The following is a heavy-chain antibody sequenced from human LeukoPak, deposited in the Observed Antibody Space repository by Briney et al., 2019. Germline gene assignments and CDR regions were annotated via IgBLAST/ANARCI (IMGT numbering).Heavy chain of an antibody. V-gene: IGHV3-48*02. J-gene: IGHJ6*02. Sequence: GGSLRLSCVASGXTLSSYSMNWVRQAPGKGLEWVSYNTLSSTTIYYAASVKGRFTISRDNANNSLYLQVNSLRDEDTAVYYCARGHSMNVWGQGTTVTVSS. CDR1: GXTLSSYS. CDR2: NTLSSTTI. CDR3: ARGHSMNV.